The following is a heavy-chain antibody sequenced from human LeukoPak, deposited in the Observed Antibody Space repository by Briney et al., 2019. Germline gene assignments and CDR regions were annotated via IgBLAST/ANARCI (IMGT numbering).Heavy chain of an antibody. J-gene: IGHJ4*02. V-gene: IGHV1-18*04. Sequence: ASVKVSCKASGYTFTGYYMHWVRQAPGQGLEWMGWISAYNGNTNYAQKLQGRVTMTTDTSTSTAYMELRSLRSDDTAVYYCAREGPFGGHYFDYWGQGTLVTVSS. D-gene: IGHD3-3*01. CDR2: ISAYNGNT. CDR1: GYTFTGYY. CDR3: AREGPFGGHYFDY.